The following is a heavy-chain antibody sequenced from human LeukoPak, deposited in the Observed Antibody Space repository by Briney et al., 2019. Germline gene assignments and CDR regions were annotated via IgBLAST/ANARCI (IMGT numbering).Heavy chain of an antibody. CDR2: VSPSGGDT. J-gene: IGHJ4*02. D-gene: IGHD2-21*02. V-gene: IGHV3-23*01. CDR1: GFTFSTYS. Sequence: PGGSLRLSCAASGFTFSTYSMSWVRLAPGKGLEWVSTVSPSGGDTYYVDSVEGRFTISSDNFRNTLYLQMNSLRAEDTAVYYCAKGGRLHQNDYWGQGTLVTVSS. CDR3: AKGGRLHQNDY.